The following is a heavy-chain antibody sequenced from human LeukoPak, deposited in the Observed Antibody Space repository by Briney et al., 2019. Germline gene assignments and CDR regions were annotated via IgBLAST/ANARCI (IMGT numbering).Heavy chain of an antibody. CDR3: ARSRGSSSPFDY. CDR1: RYSFTSYW. J-gene: IGHJ4*02. CDR2: IYPGDSDT. D-gene: IGHD6-6*01. V-gene: IGHV5-51*01. Sequence: GESLKIPCVGSRYSFTSYWIGWVRQMPGKGLEWMGIIYPGDSDTRYSPSFQGQVTISADKFISTAYLQWSSLKASDTAMYYCARSRGSSSPFDYWGQGTLVTVSS.